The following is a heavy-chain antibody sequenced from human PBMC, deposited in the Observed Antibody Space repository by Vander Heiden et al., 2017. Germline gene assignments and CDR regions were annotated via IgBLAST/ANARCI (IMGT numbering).Heavy chain of an antibody. Sequence: EVQLVESGGGLVQPGRSLRLSCAASGFTCDGYGMHWVRQAPGKGLEWVSGITWNSGSIAYADSVKGRFTISRDNAKNSLYLQMNSLRVEDTAVYYCAKDMRGNSYYGMDVWGQGTTVTVSS. CDR1: GFTCDGYG. V-gene: IGHV3-9*01. J-gene: IGHJ6*02. CDR2: ITWNSGSI. CDR3: AKDMRGNSYYGMDV. D-gene: IGHD1-1*01.